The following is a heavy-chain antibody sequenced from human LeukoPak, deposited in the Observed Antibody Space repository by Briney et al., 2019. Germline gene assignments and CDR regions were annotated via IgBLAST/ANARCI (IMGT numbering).Heavy chain of an antibody. J-gene: IGHJ4*02. CDR2: ISGGGSGT. D-gene: IGHD3-10*01. V-gene: IGHV3-23*01. CDR3: AKAIAGSYYFDY. Sequence: PGGSLRLSCAASGFTFSSYAMSWVRQAPGRGLEWVSSISGGGSGTDHADSVKGRFTISRDNSKNTLYLQMNSLRADDTAVYYCAKAIAGSYYFDYWGQGTLVTVSS. CDR1: GFTFSSYA.